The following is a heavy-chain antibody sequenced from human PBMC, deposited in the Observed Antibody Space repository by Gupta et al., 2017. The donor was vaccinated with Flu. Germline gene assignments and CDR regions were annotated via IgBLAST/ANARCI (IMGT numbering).Heavy chain of an antibody. J-gene: IGHJ4*02. D-gene: IGHD4-17*01. CDR2: VYYVGCT. CDR3: ARSGDYFDT. Sequence: QLQLQVSGPELVKPSATLSLTCTATVGSTTTRSPYWSCTRHPPGKGLEYSGSVYYVGCTYHNPSLQSRVTISIDTSKNQFSLPLTSVTAADTAVYYCARSGDYFDTWGQGALVTVSS. V-gene: IGHV4-39*01. CDR1: VGSTTTRSPY.